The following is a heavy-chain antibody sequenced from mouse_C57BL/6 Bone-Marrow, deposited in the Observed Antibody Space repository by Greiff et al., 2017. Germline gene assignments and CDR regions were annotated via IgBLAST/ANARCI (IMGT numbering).Heavy chain of an antibody. CDR1: GYTFTSYG. CDR2: IYPRSGNT. J-gene: IGHJ2*01. Sequence: VQLQQSGAELARPGASVKLSCKASGYTFTSYGISWVKQRTGQGLEWIGEIYPRSGNTYYNEKFKGKATLTADKSSSTAYMELRSLTSEDSAVYFCARRYYGSSDFDYWGQGTTLTVSS. D-gene: IGHD1-1*01. V-gene: IGHV1-81*01. CDR3: ARRYYGSSDFDY.